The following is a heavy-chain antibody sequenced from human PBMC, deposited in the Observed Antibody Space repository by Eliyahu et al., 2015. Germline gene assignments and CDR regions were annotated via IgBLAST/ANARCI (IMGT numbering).Heavy chain of an antibody. V-gene: IGHV3-21*04. CDR3: ALGLLGI. CDR2: ITYSGTYI. CDR1: GFTFSSYN. Sequence: EVHLVXSGGGLVKPGGSLXXSCAASGFTFSSYNMNWVRQRPGRGLEWVSSITYSGTYINYADSVKGRFTISRDNAKNSLYLQMNSLRGEDTAVYYCALGLLGIWGQGTLVTVSS. J-gene: IGHJ4*02. D-gene: IGHD2-15*01.